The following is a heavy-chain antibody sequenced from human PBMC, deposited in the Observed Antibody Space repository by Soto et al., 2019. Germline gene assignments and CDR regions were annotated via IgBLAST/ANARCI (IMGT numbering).Heavy chain of an antibody. CDR3: ASIAAAGPNYYYYGMDV. CDR1: GGTFRSYA. V-gene: IGHV1-69*13. J-gene: IGHJ6*02. Sequence: SVKVSCNASGGTFRSYAISWVRQAPGQGLEWMGGIIPIFGTANYAQKFQGRVTITADESTSTAYMELSSLRSEDTAVYYCASIAAAGPNYYYYGMDVWGQGTTVTVSS. D-gene: IGHD6-13*01. CDR2: IIPIFGTA.